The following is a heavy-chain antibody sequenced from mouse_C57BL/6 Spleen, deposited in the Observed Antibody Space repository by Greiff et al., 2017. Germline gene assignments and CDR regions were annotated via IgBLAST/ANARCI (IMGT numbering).Heavy chain of an antibody. CDR2: INPSTGGT. CDR1: GYSFTGYY. Sequence: EVQLQQSGPELVKPGASVKISCKASGYSFTGYYMNWVKQSPEKSLEWIGEINPSTGGTTYNQKFKAKATLTVDKSSSTAYMQLKSLTSEDSAVYYCARSYYGKGLNDWGQGTTLTVSS. CDR3: ARSYYGKGLND. D-gene: IGHD2-1*01. J-gene: IGHJ2*01. V-gene: IGHV1-42*01.